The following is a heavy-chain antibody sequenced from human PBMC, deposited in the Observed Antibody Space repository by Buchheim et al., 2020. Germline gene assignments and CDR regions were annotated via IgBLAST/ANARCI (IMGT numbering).Heavy chain of an antibody. D-gene: IGHD1-20*01. V-gene: IGHV3-30-3*01. CDR3: ARGGITGSYVDFDY. CDR2: ISYDGSNK. Sequence: QVQLVESGGGVVQPGRSLRLSCAASGFTFSSYAMHWVRQAPGKGLEWVAVISYDGSNKYYADSVKGRFTISRDNSKTTLYLQMNSLRAEDTAVYYCARGGITGSYVDFDYWGQGTL. CDR1: GFTFSSYA. J-gene: IGHJ4*02.